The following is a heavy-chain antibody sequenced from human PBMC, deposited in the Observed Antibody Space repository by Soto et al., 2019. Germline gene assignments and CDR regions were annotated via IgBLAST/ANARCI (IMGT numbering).Heavy chain of an antibody. J-gene: IGHJ4*02. D-gene: IGHD6-19*01. CDR1: GFTFSNYF. CDR3: AKDLPYSGWASDY. Sequence: GGSLRLSCAASGFTFSNYFIYWVRQAPGKGLEWVSLISSNGGVTYYAASVKGRFITSRDNSKNTLYLRMNTLRAEDTAVYYCAKDLPYSGWASDYWGQGTLVTVSS. V-gene: IGHV3-23*01. CDR2: ISSNGGVT.